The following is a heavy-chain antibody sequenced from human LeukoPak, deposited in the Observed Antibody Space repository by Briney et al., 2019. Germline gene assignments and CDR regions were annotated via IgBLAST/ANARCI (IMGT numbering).Heavy chain of an antibody. J-gene: IGHJ4*02. CDR1: GFTFRSYG. D-gene: IGHD1-26*01. V-gene: IGHV3-74*01. Sequence: GRSLRLSCAASGFTFRSYGMHWVRQAPGKGLVWVSRMNSDGSSTSYADSVKGRFTISRDNAKNTLYLQMNSLRAEDTAVYYCARGLVGAFDFWGQGNLVTVSS. CDR3: ARGLVGAFDF. CDR2: MNSDGSST.